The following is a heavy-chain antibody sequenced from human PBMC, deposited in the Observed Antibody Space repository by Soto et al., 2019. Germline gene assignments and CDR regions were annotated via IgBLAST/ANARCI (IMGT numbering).Heavy chain of an antibody. V-gene: IGHV4-39*01. CDR2: IYYSGST. Sequence: QLQLQESGPGLVKPSETLSLTCTVSGGSISSSSYYWGWIRHPPGKGLEWIGSIYYSGSTYYNPSLKSRVPISVDTSKIQFSLKLSSVTAADTAVYYCARRQISSSWVWGQGTLVTVSS. CDR3: ARRQISSSWV. D-gene: IGHD6-13*01. CDR1: GGSISSSSYY. J-gene: IGHJ4*02.